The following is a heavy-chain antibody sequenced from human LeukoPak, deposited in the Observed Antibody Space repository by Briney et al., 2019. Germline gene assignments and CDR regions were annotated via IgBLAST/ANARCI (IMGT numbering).Heavy chain of an antibody. CDR3: ARIENGVIDY. V-gene: IGHV4-30-4*08. D-gene: IGHD3-16*02. Sequence: SETLSLTCAVSGYSISSGYYWSWIRQPPGKGLEWIGYIYYSGSTYYNPSLKSRVTISVDTSKNQFSLKLSSVTAADTAVYYCARIENGVIDYWGQGTLVTVSS. CDR2: IYYSGST. CDR1: GYSISSGYY. J-gene: IGHJ4*02.